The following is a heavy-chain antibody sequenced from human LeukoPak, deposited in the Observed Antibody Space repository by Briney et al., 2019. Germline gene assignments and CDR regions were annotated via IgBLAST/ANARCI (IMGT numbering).Heavy chain of an antibody. CDR3: ARRYGSVYYNWFDS. CDR1: GGSISSYY. Sequence: SETLSLTCTVSGGSISSYYWSWIRQPPGKGLEWVGYIYYNESTNYNPSLKNRVTISVDTSKSRFSLKVSAVTAADTAVYYCARRYGSVYYNWFDSWGQGSLVTVSS. D-gene: IGHD3-22*01. CDR2: IYYNEST. J-gene: IGHJ5*01. V-gene: IGHV4-59*08.